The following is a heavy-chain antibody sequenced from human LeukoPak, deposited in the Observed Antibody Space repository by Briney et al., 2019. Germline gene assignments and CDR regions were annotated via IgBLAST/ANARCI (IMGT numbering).Heavy chain of an antibody. D-gene: IGHD5-18*01. CDR2: IYYSGST. CDR3: ARGVLRGYSYGQIDY. J-gene: IGHJ4*02. V-gene: IGHV4-59*01. CDR1: GGSISSYY. Sequence: KTSETLSLTCTVSGGSISSYYWSWIRQPPGKGLEWIGYIYYSGSTNYNPSLKSRVTISVDTSKNQFSLKLSSVTAADTAVYYCARGVLRGYSYGQIDYWGQGTLVTVSS.